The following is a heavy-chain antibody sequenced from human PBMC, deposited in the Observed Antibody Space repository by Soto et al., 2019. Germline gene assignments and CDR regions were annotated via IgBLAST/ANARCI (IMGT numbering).Heavy chain of an antibody. V-gene: IGHV4-59*08. Sequence: SETLSLTCSDACGSISSYAWSWIRQPPGKGLEWIGFIYYGGSPNYNPSLKSRVTISMDTSRNELSLKLNSAAAADTAVYYCARQYGAASSGLDSWGQRTPVTVSS. CDR1: CGSISSYA. CDR3: ARQYGAASSGLDS. CDR2: IYYGGSP. D-gene: IGHD6-19*01. J-gene: IGHJ5*01.